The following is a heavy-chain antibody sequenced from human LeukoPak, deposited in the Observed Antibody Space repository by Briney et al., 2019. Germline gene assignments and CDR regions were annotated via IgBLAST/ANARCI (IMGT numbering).Heavy chain of an antibody. J-gene: IGHJ4*02. CDR1: GFTFDDYA. Sequence: GESLRLSCAASGFTFDDYAMHWVRQAPGKGLEWVSGISWNSGSIGYADSVKGRFTISRDNAKNSLYLQVNSLRAEDTALYYCAKVPTRYYDFWSGYPDYWGQGTLVTASS. V-gene: IGHV3-9*01. D-gene: IGHD3-3*01. CDR2: ISWNSGSI. CDR3: AKVPTRYYDFWSGYPDY.